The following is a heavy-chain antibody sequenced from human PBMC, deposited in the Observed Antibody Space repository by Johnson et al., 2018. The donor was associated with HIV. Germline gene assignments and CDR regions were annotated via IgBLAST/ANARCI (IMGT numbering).Heavy chain of an antibody. J-gene: IGHJ3*02. CDR1: GFTFGDYS. CDR3: TTQAADAAAGAPLAFDI. CDR2: IRSNSYGGTT. D-gene: IGHD6-13*01. Sequence: VQLVESGGGLVQPGRSLRLSCTASGFTFGDYSMNWFRQAPGKGLEWVGFIRSNSYGGTTEYAAPVKGRFTISRDDSKNTLYLQMNSRKTEDTAVYYCTTQAADAAAGAPLAFDIWGQGTMVTVSS. V-gene: IGHV3-49*03.